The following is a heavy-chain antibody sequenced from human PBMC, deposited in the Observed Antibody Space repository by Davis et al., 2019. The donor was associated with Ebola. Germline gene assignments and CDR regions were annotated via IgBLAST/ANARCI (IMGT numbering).Heavy chain of an antibody. Sequence: ASVTVSCKASGYTFTGYYMHWVRQAPGQGLEWMGWISAYNGNTNYAQKLQGRVTITADESTSTAYMELSSLRSEDTAVYYCARGDFDWLFSDYYYYGMDVWGQGTTVTVSS. J-gene: IGHJ6*02. CDR3: ARGDFDWLFSDYYYYGMDV. CDR2: ISAYNGNT. D-gene: IGHD3-9*01. V-gene: IGHV1-18*04. CDR1: GYTFTGYY.